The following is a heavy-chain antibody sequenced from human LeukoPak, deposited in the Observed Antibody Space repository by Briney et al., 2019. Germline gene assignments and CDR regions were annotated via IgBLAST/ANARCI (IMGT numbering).Heavy chain of an antibody. D-gene: IGHD6-19*01. CDR3: AKAFSSGWSPFDY. V-gene: IGHV3-23*01. CDR2: IRGAEGGT. Sequence: PGGSLRLSCAASGFTINTVTMNWVRQAPGKGLEWVSTIRGAEGGTYYADSVKGRFTISRDNFENTLYLQMNYLREEDTALYYCAKAFSSGWSPFDYWGQGALVTVSS. J-gene: IGHJ4*02. CDR1: GFTINTVT.